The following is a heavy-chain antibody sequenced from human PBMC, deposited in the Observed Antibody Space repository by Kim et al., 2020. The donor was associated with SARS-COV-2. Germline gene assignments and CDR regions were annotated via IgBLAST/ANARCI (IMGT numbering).Heavy chain of an antibody. J-gene: IGHJ4*02. V-gene: IGHV3-23*01. CDR1: GFSFSNFG. Sequence: GGSLRLSCAASGFSFSNFGMNWVRQAPGKGLEWVSAISGDGYHTYYADSVKGRFTISRDKSKNTVFLQMNSLRAEDTALYYCAKDFSDSAPYSNSFLFEFRGQGTLVTVSS. CDR3: AKDFSDSAPYSNSFLFEF. D-gene: IGHD6-6*01. CDR2: ISGDGYHT.